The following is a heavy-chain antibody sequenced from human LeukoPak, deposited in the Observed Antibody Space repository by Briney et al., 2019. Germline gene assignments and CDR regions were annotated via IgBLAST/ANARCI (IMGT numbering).Heavy chain of an antibody. J-gene: IGHJ4*02. D-gene: IGHD4-17*01. CDR1: GGSFSGYY. V-gene: IGHV4-34*01. CDR3: ARNTVTGPAVFDY. CDR2: INHSGTT. Sequence: SETLSLTCAVSGGSFSGYYWSWIRQPPGKGLEWIGEINHSGTTNSNPSLKSRVIISVDTSKNQFSLKLSSVTAADTAVYYCARNTVTGPAVFDYWGQGGLVGVSS.